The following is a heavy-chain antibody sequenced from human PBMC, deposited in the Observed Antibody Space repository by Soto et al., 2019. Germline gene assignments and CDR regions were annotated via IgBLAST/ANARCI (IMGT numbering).Heavy chain of an antibody. D-gene: IGHD1-1*01. Sequence: ESGGGVVQPGRSLRLSCAVSGFTFSSYGMHWVRQAPGKGLEWVAIISYDEINKYYADSVKGRFTISRDNSKNTLYLQMNSLRAEDTAVYYCAKSVYNWNDGFFDSWGQGTLVTVSS. CDR1: GFTFSSYG. V-gene: IGHV3-30*18. CDR3: AKSVYNWNDGFFDS. J-gene: IGHJ4*02. CDR2: ISYDEINK.